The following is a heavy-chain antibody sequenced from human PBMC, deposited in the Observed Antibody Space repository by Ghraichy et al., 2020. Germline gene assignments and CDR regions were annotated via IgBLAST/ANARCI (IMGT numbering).Heavy chain of an antibody. Sequence: ETLSLTCAASGFTFSSYSMNWVRQAPGKGLEWVSSISSSSSYIYYADSVKGRFTISRDNAKNSLYLQMNSLRAEDTAVYYCARVESSGSYYFHYYYYYGMDVWGQGTTVTVSS. J-gene: IGHJ6*02. CDR1: GFTFSSYS. D-gene: IGHD3-10*01. V-gene: IGHV3-21*01. CDR2: ISSSSSYI. CDR3: ARVESSGSYYFHYYYYYGMDV.